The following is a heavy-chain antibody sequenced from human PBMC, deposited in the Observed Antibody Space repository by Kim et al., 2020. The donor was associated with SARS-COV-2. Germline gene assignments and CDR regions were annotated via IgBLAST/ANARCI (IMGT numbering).Heavy chain of an antibody. CDR1: GFTFGDYA. J-gene: IGHJ6*02. CDR3: TRDLDYDSSGYYPYWYYYYGMDV. CDR2: IRTKAYGGTT. V-gene: IGHV3-49*04. D-gene: IGHD3-22*01. Sequence: GGSLRLSCTASGFTFGDYAMNWVRQAPGKGLEWVGSIRTKAYGGTTEYAASVKGRFTISRDDSKRIAYLQMNSLKTEDTAVYYCTRDLDYDSSGYYPYWYYYYGMDVWGQGTTVTVSS.